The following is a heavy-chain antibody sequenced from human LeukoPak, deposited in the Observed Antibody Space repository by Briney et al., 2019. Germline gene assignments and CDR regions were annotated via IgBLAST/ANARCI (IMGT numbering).Heavy chain of an antibody. V-gene: IGHV3-33*08. CDR2: IWYDGSNK. J-gene: IGHJ6*02. CDR1: GFTFSSYW. Sequence: GGSLRLSCAASGFTFSSYWMSWVRQAPGKGLEWVAVIWYDGSNKYYADSVKGRFTISRDNSKNTLYLQMNSLRAEDTAVYYCARNPYSSSWYAPYYYYGMDVWGQGTTVTVSS. D-gene: IGHD6-13*01. CDR3: ARNPYSSSWYAPYYYYGMDV.